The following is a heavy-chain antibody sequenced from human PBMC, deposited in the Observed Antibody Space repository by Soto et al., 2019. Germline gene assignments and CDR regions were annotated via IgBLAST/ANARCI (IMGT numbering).Heavy chain of an antibody. V-gene: IGHV1-46*03. CDR3: ARGIVVVPAAMEDWFDP. Sequence: ASVTGPCKASGYTFTSYYMHWVRQAPGQGLEWMGIINPSGGSTSYAQKFQGRVTMTRDTSTSTVYMELSSLRSEDTAVYYCARGIVVVPAAMEDWFDPWGQGTLVTVSS. J-gene: IGHJ5*02. D-gene: IGHD2-2*01. CDR1: GYTFTSYY. CDR2: INPSGGST.